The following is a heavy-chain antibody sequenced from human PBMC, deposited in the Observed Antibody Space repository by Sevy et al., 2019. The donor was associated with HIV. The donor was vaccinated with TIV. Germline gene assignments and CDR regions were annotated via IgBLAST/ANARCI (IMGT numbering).Heavy chain of an antibody. CDR3: AARGDDFDC. V-gene: IGHV3-23*01. J-gene: IGHJ4*02. CDR1: GFTFSDFA. Sequence: GGSLRLSCAASGFTFSDFAMSWVRQAPGKGLEWVSAISGSGTKTYYSDSVKGRFTISRDNSKNTQYLQMNSLRTEDTAVYYCAARGDDFDCWGQGTLVTVSS. D-gene: IGHD3-10*01. CDR2: ISGSGTKT.